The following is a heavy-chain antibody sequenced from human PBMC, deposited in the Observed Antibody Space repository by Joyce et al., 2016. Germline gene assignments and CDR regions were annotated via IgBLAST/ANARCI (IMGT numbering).Heavy chain of an antibody. CDR3: ATSSSCFN. Sequence: QVHLVQSGAEVTKPGASVRVSCQASGYTFTSYDINWVRQAAGQGLEWMGWMNPITGNAGYAQKFQGRVTMTRNISITTAYLELSNLRSEDTALYYCATSSSCFNWGQGTLVAVSS. J-gene: IGHJ4*02. CDR1: GYTFTSYD. V-gene: IGHV1-8*01. CDR2: MNPITGNA. D-gene: IGHD6-13*01.